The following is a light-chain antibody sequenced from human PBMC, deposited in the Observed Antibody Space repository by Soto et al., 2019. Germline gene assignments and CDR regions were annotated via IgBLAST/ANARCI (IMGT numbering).Light chain of an antibody. V-gene: IGKV3-15*01. CDR3: QQYNNWPQVS. Sequence: MTQSPSSLSASVGDRVTISCRASQTVSSNLAWYQHKPGQAPRLLIYATSTRAPGVSARFSGSGSGSGTEFTLTISSLQSEDFAVYYCQQYNNWPQVSFGPGTKVEIK. CDR2: ATS. J-gene: IGKJ3*01. CDR1: QTVSSN.